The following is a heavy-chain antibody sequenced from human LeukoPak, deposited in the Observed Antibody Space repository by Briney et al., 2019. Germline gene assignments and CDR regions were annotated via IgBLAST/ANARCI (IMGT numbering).Heavy chain of an antibody. CDR3: ARGITIFGVAPFDY. D-gene: IGHD3-3*01. Sequence: SETLSLTCTVSGGPISSYYWSWIRQPPGKGLEGFGYIYYSGCTNYNPSLKSRVTISVDTSKNQFSLKLSSVTAADTAVYYCARGITIFGVAPFDYWGQGTLVTVSS. CDR2: IYYSGCT. J-gene: IGHJ4*02. CDR1: GGPISSYY. V-gene: IGHV4-59*01.